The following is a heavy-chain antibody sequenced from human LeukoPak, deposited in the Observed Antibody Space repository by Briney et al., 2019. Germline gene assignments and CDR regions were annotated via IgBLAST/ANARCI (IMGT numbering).Heavy chain of an antibody. CDR1: GVAISSSNSY. CDR2: IYYSGNT. CDR3: GRQTGSGLFILP. V-gene: IGHV4-39*01. Sequence: SETLSLTCTVPGVAISSSNSYWGWIRQPPGKGLEWIGSIYYSGNTYYNASLKSQVSISIDTSKNQFSLRLTSVTAADTAVYYCGRQTGSGLFILPGGQGTLVTVSS. J-gene: IGHJ4*02. D-gene: IGHD3/OR15-3a*01.